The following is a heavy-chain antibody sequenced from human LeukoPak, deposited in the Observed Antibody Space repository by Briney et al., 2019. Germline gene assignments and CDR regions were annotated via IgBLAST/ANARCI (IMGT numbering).Heavy chain of an antibody. CDR3: AALLHPPYYFDY. CDR1: GGSFSGYY. CDR2: INHSGST. Sequence: KSSETLSLTCAVYGGSFSGYYWSWIRQPPGKGLEWIGEINHSGSTNYNPSLKSRVTISVDTSKNQFSLKLSSVTAADTAVYYCAALLHPPYYFDYWGQGTLVTVSS. V-gene: IGHV4-34*01. D-gene: IGHD3-3*01. J-gene: IGHJ4*02.